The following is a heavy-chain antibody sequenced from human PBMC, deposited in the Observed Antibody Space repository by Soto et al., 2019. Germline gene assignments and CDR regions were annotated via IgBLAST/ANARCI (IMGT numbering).Heavy chain of an antibody. J-gene: IGHJ5*02. CDR2: INPNSGGT. D-gene: IGHD3-22*01. CDR1: GYTFTGYY. CDR3: ARGCDYDSSGYSSWFDP. Sequence: ASVKVSCKASGYTFTGYYMHWVRQAPGQGFEWMGWINPNSGGTNYAQKFQGWVTMTRDTSISTAYMELSRLRSDDTAVYYCARGCDYDSSGYSSWFDPWGQGTLVTVSS. V-gene: IGHV1-2*04.